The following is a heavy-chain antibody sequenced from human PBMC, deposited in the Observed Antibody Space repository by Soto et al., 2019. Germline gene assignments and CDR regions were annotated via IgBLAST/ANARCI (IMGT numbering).Heavy chain of an antibody. J-gene: IGHJ4*02. CDR3: ATPGYSNKQVPFDY. CDR1: GYTFTGYY. CDR2: INPNSGGT. V-gene: IGHV1-2*02. D-gene: IGHD6-13*01. Sequence: ASVKVSCKASGYTFTGYYMHWVRQAPGQGLEWMGWINPNSGGTNYAQKFQGRVTMTRDTSISTAYMELSRLRSDDTAVYYCATPGYSNKQVPFDYWGQGTLVTAPQ.